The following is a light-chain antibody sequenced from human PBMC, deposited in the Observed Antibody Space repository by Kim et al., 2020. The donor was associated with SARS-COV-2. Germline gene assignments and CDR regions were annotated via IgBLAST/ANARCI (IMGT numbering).Light chain of an antibody. CDR2: RDI. CDR1: HMGRNN. V-gene: IGLV3-9*01. CDR3: QVWDSSLNWV. Sequence: ALRETARSTCGGKHMGRNNEPWWQQKHGQDPVLVIYRDINRPSGITEGFSGSNSGNTDTLTISRAEAGDKEDEYCQVWDSSLNWVFGGGTQLTVL. J-gene: IGLJ3*02.